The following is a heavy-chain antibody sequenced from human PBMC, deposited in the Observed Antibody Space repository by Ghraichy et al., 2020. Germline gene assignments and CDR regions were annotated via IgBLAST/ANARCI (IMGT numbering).Heavy chain of an antibody. J-gene: IGHJ6*03. Sequence: GGSLRLSCAASGFTVSSNYMNWVRQGPGKGLEWVSVINSGGSTYYADFVKGRFTISRHNSKNTLYLQMNSLRAEDTAVYYCASGPYYYYMDVWGKGTTVTVSS. V-gene: IGHV3-53*04. CDR1: GFTVSSNY. CDR2: INSGGST. CDR3: ASGPYYYYMDV.